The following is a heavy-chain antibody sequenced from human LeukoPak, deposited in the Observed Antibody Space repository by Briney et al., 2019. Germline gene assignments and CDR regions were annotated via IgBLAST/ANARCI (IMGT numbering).Heavy chain of an antibody. D-gene: IGHD1-14*01. Sequence: GGSLRLSCAASGFSFSNYWMSWVRQPPGKGLEWVAGMNQDGSEKYYMDSVKGRFTISRDNAKNSLDLHMTSLRAEDTAVYYCATWGTPGFDYWGQGTLVTVSS. V-gene: IGHV3-7*03. J-gene: IGHJ4*02. CDR3: ATWGTPGFDY. CDR1: GFSFSNYW. CDR2: MNQDGSEK.